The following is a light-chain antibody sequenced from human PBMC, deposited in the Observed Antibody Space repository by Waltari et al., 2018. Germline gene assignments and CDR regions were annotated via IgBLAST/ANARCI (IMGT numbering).Light chain of an antibody. Sequence: QSALTQPRSVSGSPGQSVTISCTGTSSDLGGSNYVSWYQHHPGKAPKLMIYDVTKRPSGVPDRFSGSKSGNTASLTISGLQAEDEADYYCCSYTGSSFVFGTGTKVTVL. J-gene: IGLJ1*01. CDR3: CSYTGSSFV. CDR2: DVT. V-gene: IGLV2-11*01. CDR1: SSDLGGSNY.